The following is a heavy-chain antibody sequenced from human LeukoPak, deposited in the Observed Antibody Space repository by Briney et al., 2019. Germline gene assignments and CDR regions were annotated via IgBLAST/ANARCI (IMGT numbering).Heavy chain of an antibody. Sequence: GGSLRLSCAPSGFSSTNYWMHTVRQAPGKGLGWVSRINSDVSSTNYADSVNCQITISIDNAENTLELQMNSLRAEDTAMYYCTRDYSGLSWGQGALVTVSS. D-gene: IGHD5-12*01. J-gene: IGHJ5*02. CDR3: TRDYSGLS. CDR1: GFSSTNYW. V-gene: IGHV3-74*01. CDR2: INSDVSST.